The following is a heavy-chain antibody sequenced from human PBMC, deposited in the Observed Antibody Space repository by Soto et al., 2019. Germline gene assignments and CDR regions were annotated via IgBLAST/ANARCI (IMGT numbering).Heavy chain of an antibody. J-gene: IGHJ4*02. CDR3: ASQYCTNGVCPFDY. CDR2: IYYSGST. D-gene: IGHD2-8*01. V-gene: IGHV4-59*08. Sequence: SETLSLTCTVSGGSISSYYWSWIRQPPGKGLEWIGYIYYSGSTNYNPSLKSRVTISVDTSKNQFSLKLSSVTAADTAVYYCASQYCTNGVCPFDYWGQGTLVTVSS. CDR1: GGSISSYY.